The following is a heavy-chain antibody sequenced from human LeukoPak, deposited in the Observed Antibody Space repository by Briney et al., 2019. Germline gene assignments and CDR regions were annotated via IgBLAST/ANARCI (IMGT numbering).Heavy chain of an antibody. CDR3: ARRVGTTRTAFDN. CDR1: GYTFTSYS. V-gene: IGHV1-46*01. Sequence: GASVKVSCKASGYTFTSYSVHWVRQAPGQGLEWMATINPSVGSAIYAQKFQGRVTVTSDTYTSAVFMELTSLTSDDTAVYYCARRVGTTRTAFDNWGQGTLVTVSS. CDR2: INPSVGSA. D-gene: IGHD1-26*01. J-gene: IGHJ4*02.